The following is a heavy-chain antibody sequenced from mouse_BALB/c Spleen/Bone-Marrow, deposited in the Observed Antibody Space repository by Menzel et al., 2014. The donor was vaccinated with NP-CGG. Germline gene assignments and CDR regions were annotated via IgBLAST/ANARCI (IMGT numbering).Heavy chain of an antibody. Sequence: VQLQQSGAELVRPGTSVKVSCKASGHAFTNYLIEWVKQRPGQGLEWIGVINPGSGSTNYNEKFKAKATLTADKSSSTAYMQLSSLTSDDSAVYFCARCLTGTSAMDYWGQGTSVTVSS. CDR2: INPGSGST. V-gene: IGHV1-54*01. D-gene: IGHD4-1*01. CDR1: GHAFTNYL. CDR3: ARCLTGTSAMDY. J-gene: IGHJ4*01.